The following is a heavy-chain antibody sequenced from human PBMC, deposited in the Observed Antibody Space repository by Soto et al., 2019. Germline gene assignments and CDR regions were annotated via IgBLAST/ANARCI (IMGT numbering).Heavy chain of an antibody. V-gene: IGHV6-1*01. Sequence: PSQTLSLTCAISGDSVSSNSAAWNWIRQSPSRGLEWLGRTYYRSKWYNDYAVSVESRITINPDTSKNQFSLQLNSVTPEDTAVDYCARAYYDILTGLTPLLYGMDVWGQGTTVTVSS. CDR3: ARAYYDILTGLTPLLYGMDV. CDR2: TYYRSKWYN. J-gene: IGHJ6*02. D-gene: IGHD3-9*01. CDR1: GDSVSSNSAA.